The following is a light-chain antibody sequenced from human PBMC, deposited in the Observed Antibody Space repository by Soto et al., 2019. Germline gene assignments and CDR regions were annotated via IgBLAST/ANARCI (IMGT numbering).Light chain of an antibody. CDR1: QSVNNN. CDR2: GAS. CDR3: QQRSDWPWT. Sequence: EIVMTQSPDTLSVSPGERAILSCRASQSVNNNLAWYQQRPGHAPRLLIYGASTRATGIPARFSGSGSGTEFILTISSLQSEDFAVYYCQQRSDWPWTFGQGTKVEIK. V-gene: IGKV3-15*01. J-gene: IGKJ1*01.